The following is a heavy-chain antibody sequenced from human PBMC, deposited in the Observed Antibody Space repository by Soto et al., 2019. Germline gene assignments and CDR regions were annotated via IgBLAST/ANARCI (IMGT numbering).Heavy chain of an antibody. J-gene: IGHJ3*02. D-gene: IGHD2-8*01. CDR1: GFTFSSYI. CDR3: ASSDCTNGVCYDGALDI. CDR2: ISSSSIYI. V-gene: IGHV3-21*01. Sequence: GGSLRLSCAASGFTFSSYIMNWVRQAPGKGLEWVSSISSSSIYIYYADSVKGRFTISRDNAKNSLYLQMNSLRAEDTAVYYCASSDCTNGVCYDGALDIWGQGTMVTV.